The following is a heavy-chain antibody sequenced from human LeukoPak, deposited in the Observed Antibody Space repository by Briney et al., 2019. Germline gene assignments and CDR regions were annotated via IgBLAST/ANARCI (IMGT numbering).Heavy chain of an antibody. CDR2: IGAYNGNT. J-gene: IGHJ4*02. Sequence: GASVKVSCKASGYTFTSYYMHWVRQAPGQGLEWMGWIGAYNGNTNYAQKLQGRVTMTTDTSTSTAYMELRSLRSDDTAVYYCAREHRSYGSGSYLGYWGQGTLVTVSS. CDR1: GYTFTSYY. D-gene: IGHD3-10*01. V-gene: IGHV1-18*04. CDR3: AREHRSYGSGSYLGY.